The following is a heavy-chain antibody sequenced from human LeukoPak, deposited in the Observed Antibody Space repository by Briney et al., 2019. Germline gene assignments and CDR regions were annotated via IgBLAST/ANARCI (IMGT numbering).Heavy chain of an antibody. V-gene: IGHV3-7*01. D-gene: IGHD1-26*01. CDR3: ARIDRGNYFLDL. CDR1: GFTFSSYW. Sequence: GGSLRLSCEASGFTFSSYWLTWVRQTPGKGLEWVSNIKLDGSDKYYVDSVKGRFTVSRDNAKNSLYLQMNSLRVEDTAVYYCARIDRGNYFLDLWGQGTLVTV. J-gene: IGHJ4*02. CDR2: IKLDGSDK.